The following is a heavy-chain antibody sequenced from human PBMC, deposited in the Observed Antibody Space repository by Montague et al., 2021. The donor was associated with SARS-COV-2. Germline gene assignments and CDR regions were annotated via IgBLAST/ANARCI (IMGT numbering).Heavy chain of an antibody. J-gene: IGHJ4*02. Sequence: TLSLTCPVSGGSISSSSYYWGWIRQPPGKGLEWIGSIYYSGSTYYNPSLKSRVTISVDTSKNQFSLKLSSVTAADTAVYYCARDLWVWLSVEGSFDYWGQGTLVTVSS. CDR3: ARDLWVWLSVEGSFDY. V-gene: IGHV4-39*07. CDR1: GGSISSSSYY. CDR2: IYYSGST. D-gene: IGHD5-12*01.